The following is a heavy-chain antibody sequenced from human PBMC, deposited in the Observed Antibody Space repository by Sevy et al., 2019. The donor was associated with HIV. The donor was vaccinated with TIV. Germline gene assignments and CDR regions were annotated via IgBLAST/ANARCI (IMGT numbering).Heavy chain of an antibody. CDR3: ATTREYYEDSSGYLDF. CDR1: GKTLSELS. V-gene: IGHV1-24*01. J-gene: IGHJ4*02. Sequence: ASVKVSCKVSGKTLSELSMHWVRQAPGKGLEWMGRFDPEDGETIYAQKFQGRVTLTEDTSKDTAYMELRSLKSEETAVYYCATTREYYEDSSGYLDFWGQGTLVTVSS. D-gene: IGHD3-22*01. CDR2: FDPEDGET.